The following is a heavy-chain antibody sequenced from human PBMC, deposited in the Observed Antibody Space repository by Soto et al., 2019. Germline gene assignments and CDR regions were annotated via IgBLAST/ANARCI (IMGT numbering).Heavy chain of an antibody. CDR3: ARVAHVAYSAWFAP. CDR1: GYTFTSYG. J-gene: IGHJ5*02. D-gene: IGHD2-15*01. V-gene: IGHV1-18*01. Sequence: QVQLVQSGAEVKKPGASVKVSCKASGYTFTSYGISWVRQAPGQGLEWMGWISAYNGNTNYAQKLQGRVTMTTDKSPSTAYMELRSLRSDDTAVYYCARVAHVAYSAWFAPWGQGTLVTVSS. CDR2: ISAYNGNT.